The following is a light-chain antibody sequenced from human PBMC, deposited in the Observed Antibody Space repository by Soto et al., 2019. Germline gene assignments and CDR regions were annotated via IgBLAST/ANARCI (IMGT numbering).Light chain of an antibody. CDR2: GAS. J-gene: IGKJ4*01. CDR3: QQSSISPLT. Sequence: EIVLTQSPCTLSLSPGERATLSCRASQSVPKDYLVWYQHKPGQAPRLLIHGASSRATGIPDRFSGSGSGTDFTLTISRLEPEDFAVYYCQQSSISPLTFGGGTKVEIK. V-gene: IGKV3-20*01. CDR1: QSVPKDY.